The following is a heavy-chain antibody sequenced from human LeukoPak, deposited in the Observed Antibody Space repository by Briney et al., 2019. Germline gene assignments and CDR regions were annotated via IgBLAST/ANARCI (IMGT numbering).Heavy chain of an antibody. V-gene: IGHV4-31*03. Sequence: PSQTLSLTCTVSGGSISSGGCCWSWIRQHPGKGLEWIGYIYSSGSTYYNPSLKSRVTISVDTSKNQFSLKLSSVTAADTAVYYCARYGSGVGATNWFDPWGQGTLVTVSS. J-gene: IGHJ5*02. CDR2: IYSSGST. CDR3: ARYGSGVGATNWFDP. CDR1: GGSISSGGCC. D-gene: IGHD1-26*01.